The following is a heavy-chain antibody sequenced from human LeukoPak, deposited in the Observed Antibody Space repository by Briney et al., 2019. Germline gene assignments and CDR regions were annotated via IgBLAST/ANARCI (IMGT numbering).Heavy chain of an antibody. CDR1: GFTFSSYS. CDR3: ARDYYMDV. V-gene: IGHV3-48*01. J-gene: IGHJ6*03. CDR2: ISSSSSTI. Sequence: GGSLRLSCAASGFTFSSYSMNWVRQAPGKGLEWVSYISSSSSTIYYADSVKGRFTISRDNAKNSMYLQMNRQRAEDTAVYYCARDYYMDVWGKGTTVTVSS.